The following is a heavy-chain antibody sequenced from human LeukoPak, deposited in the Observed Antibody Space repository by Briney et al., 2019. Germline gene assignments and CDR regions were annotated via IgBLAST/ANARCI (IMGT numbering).Heavy chain of an antibody. D-gene: IGHD5-18*01. Sequence: IPSETLSLTCSVSGGSISGHSWGWIRLPPGKGLECIGYIFDSGTSNHNPALKSRVTTSVDTSQNQFSLTLTSVTAADTAVYYCAGRVQLWSYWHFDLWGRGTLVTVSS. CDR2: IFDSGTS. J-gene: IGHJ2*01. V-gene: IGHV4-59*03. CDR3: AGRVQLWSYWHFDL. CDR1: GGSISGHS.